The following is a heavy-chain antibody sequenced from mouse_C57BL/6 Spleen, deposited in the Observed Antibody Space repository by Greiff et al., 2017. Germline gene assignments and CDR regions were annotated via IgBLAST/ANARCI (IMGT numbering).Heavy chain of an antibody. CDR2: ISSGGDYT. V-gene: IGHV5-9-1*02. CDR3: TRDGLGLYFDY. D-gene: IGHD4-1*01. CDR1: GFTFSSYA. J-gene: IGHJ2*01. Sequence: EVKVVQSGEGLVKPGGSLKLSCAASGFTFSSYAMSWVRQTPEKRLEWVAYISSGGDYTYYADTVKGRFTITRDNARNTLYLQMSSLKSEDTAMYYCTRDGLGLYFDYWGQGTTLTVSS.